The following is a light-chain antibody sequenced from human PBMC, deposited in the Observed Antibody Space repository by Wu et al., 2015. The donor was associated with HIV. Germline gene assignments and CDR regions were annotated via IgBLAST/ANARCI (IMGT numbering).Light chain of an antibody. CDR3: HQYNNWPPWT. Sequence: EIVMTQSPATLSVSPGERATLSCRASQSVSSNLAWYQQKPGQVPRLLIYGASTRATGIPARFSGSGSGTEFTLTISSLQSEDFAVYYCHQYNNWPPWTFGQGPRWKSN. CDR1: QSVSSN. J-gene: IGKJ1*01. V-gene: IGKV3-15*01. CDR2: GAS.